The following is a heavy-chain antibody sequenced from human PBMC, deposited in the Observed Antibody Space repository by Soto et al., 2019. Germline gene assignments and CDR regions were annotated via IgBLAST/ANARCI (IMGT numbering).Heavy chain of an antibody. CDR2: IIPILGIA. D-gene: IGHD2-2*03. CDR3: ARDQSPGYCSSTSCSNI. Sequence: ASVKVSCKASGGTFSSYATSWVRQAPGQGLEWMGGIIPILGIANYAQKFQGRVTITADKSTSTAYMELSSLRSEDTAVYYCARDQSPGYCSSTSCSNIWGQGTMVTVSS. V-gene: IGHV1-69*10. CDR1: GGTFSSYA. J-gene: IGHJ3*02.